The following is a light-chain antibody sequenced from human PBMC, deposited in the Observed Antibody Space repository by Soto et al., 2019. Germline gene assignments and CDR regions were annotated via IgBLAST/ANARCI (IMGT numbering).Light chain of an antibody. V-gene: IGKV1-39*01. CDR3: QQSYSTPYT. Sequence: DIQMTQSPSSLSASVGDRVTITCRASQSISSYLNWYQQKPGKAPKLLIYAASSLQGGVPSRFSGSGSGTDFTLTISSLQPADVATYYCQQSYSTPYTFGQGTMLEIK. CDR2: AAS. CDR1: QSISSY. J-gene: IGKJ2*01.